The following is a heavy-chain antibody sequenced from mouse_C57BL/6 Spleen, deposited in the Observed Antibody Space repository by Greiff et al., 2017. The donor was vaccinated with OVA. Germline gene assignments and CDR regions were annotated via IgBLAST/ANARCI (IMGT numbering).Heavy chain of an antibody. D-gene: IGHD4-1*01. CDR1: GYTFTSYW. CDR2: IDPSDSYT. CDR3: ARSLTGMGYFDV. V-gene: IGHV1-69*01. J-gene: IGHJ1*03. Sequence: QVQLKQSGAELVMPGASVKLSCKASGYTFTSYWMHWVKQRPGQGLEWIGEIDPSDSYTNYNQKFKGKSTLTVDKASSTAYMQLSSLTSEDSAVYYCARSLTGMGYFDVWGTGTTVTVSS.